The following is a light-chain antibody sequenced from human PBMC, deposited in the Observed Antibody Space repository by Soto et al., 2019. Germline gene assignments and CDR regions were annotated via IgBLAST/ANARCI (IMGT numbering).Light chain of an antibody. V-gene: IGKV3-20*01. CDR2: GAS. CDR3: QQTYSPPLT. CDR1: QSVSSNY. J-gene: IGKJ4*01. Sequence: DIVLTQSPDTLSLSPGERATLSCRASQSVSSNYLAWYQQKPGQAPRLLIYGASTRATGIPDRFSGSGSGTDFTLTISRLEPEDSATYYCQQTYSPPLTFGGGTKVKI.